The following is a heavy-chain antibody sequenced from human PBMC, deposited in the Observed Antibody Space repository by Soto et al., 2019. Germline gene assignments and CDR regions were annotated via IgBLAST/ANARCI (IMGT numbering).Heavy chain of an antibody. V-gene: IGHV4-30-4*01. Sequence: SETLSLTYTVAGGSISSGDYYWSWIRQPPGKGLEWIGYIYYSGSTYYNPSLKSRVTISVDTSKNQFSLKLSSVTAADTAVYYCAGYDFWSGYSYYWGQGTLVTVSS. CDR3: AGYDFWSGYSYY. D-gene: IGHD3-3*01. CDR1: GGSISSGDYY. CDR2: IYYSGST. J-gene: IGHJ4*02.